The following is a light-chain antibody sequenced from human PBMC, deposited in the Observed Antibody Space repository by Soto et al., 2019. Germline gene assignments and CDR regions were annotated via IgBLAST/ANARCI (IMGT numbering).Light chain of an antibody. CDR1: SSDVGGYNY. CDR2: DVS. Sequence: QSALTQPRSVSGSPGQSVTISCTGTSSDVGGYNYVSWYQQHPGKAPKLMIYDVSKRPSGVPDRFSGSKSGYTASLTISGLAAEDEADYYCCSYAGSYSYVFGTGTKLTVL. CDR3: CSYAGSYSYV. J-gene: IGLJ1*01. V-gene: IGLV2-11*01.